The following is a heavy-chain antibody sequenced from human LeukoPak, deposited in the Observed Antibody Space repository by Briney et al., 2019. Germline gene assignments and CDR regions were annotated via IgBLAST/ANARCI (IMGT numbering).Heavy chain of an antibody. J-gene: IGHJ4*02. CDR3: ARDPGYSYFDY. CDR2: ISYDGSNK. CDR1: GFTFSSYA. D-gene: IGHD3-9*01. V-gene: IGHV3-30-3*01. Sequence: GRPLRLSCAASGFTFSSYAMHWVRQAPGKGLEWVAVISYDGSNKYYADSVKGRFTISRDNSKNTLYLQMNSLRAEDTAVYYCARDPGYSYFDYGGQGTLVTASS.